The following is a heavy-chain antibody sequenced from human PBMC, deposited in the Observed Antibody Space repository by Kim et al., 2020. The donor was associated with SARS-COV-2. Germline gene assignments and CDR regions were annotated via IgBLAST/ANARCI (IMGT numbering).Heavy chain of an antibody. V-gene: IGHV1-3*01. CDR3: ARDGTTRYGGGSFDY. J-gene: IGHJ4*01. CDR2: INAGYGKT. Sequence: ASVKVSCKASGYTFSSYTMHWVRQAPGQGLEWMGGINAGYGKTKYLQKFQGRVTITRDTSASTAYMELSSLRSEDTAVYYCARDGTTRYGGGSFDYWG. CDR1: GYTFSSYT. D-gene: IGHD1-1*01.